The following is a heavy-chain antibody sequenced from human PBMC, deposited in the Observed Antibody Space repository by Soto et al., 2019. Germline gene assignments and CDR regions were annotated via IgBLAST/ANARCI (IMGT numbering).Heavy chain of an antibody. CDR3: ARHASESPYYFDY. J-gene: IGHJ4*02. V-gene: IGHV4-59*08. Sequence: PSETLSLTCTVSGGSISNYYWSWIRQPPGKGLEWIGYIYYSGRTNYTPSLKSRVTISIDTSKNQFSLKLSSVTAADTAVYYCARHASESPYYFDYWGQGTLVTSPQ. CDR2: IYYSGRT. CDR1: GGSISNYY.